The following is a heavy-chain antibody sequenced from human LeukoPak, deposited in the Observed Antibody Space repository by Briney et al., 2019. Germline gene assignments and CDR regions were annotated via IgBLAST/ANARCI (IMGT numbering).Heavy chain of an antibody. V-gene: IGHV4-59*01. CDR1: GGSMSSYY. D-gene: IGHD6-13*01. CDR3: ARGVYVAAAQYGY. Sequence: SETLSLTCTVSGGSMSSYYWSWIRQPPGKGLEWIGYIYYSGTTNYNPSLKSRVTISVDTSKNQFSLKLRSVTAADTAVYYCARGVYVAAAQYGYWGQGTLVTVSS. CDR2: IYYSGTT. J-gene: IGHJ4*02.